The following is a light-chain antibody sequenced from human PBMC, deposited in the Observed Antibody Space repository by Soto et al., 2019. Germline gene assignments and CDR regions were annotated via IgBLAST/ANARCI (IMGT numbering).Light chain of an antibody. V-gene: IGLV2-11*01. CDR3: CTHAGSFHQ. Sequence: QSALTQPRSVSGSPGQAVTISCTGTNSDVGNYNFVSWYQHHPGKAPKLMIYDVTKRPSGVPDRFSGSKSGNTASLTISGLQPEDEADYYCCTHAGSFHQFGGGTKLTVL. CDR2: DVT. CDR1: NSDVGNYNF. J-gene: IGLJ3*02.